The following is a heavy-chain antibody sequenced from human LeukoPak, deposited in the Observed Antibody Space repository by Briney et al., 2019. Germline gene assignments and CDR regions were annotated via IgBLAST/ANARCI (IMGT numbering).Heavy chain of an antibody. J-gene: IGHJ6*02. CDR2: INPNSGGT. V-gene: IGHV1-2*02. CDR3: ARTALFDSSSWALSIPQYYYGMDV. CDR1: GYTFTGYY. Sequence: ASVKVSCKSSGYTFTGYYMHWVRQAPGQGLEWMGWINPNSGGTNYAQKFQGRVTMTRDTSINTAYMELSRLRSDDTAVYYCARTALFDSSSWALSIPQYYYGMDVWGQGTTVTVSS. D-gene: IGHD6-13*01.